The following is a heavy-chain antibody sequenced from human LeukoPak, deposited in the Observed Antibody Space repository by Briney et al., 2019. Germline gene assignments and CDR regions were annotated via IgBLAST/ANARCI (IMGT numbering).Heavy chain of an antibody. D-gene: IGHD3-22*01. CDR1: GGTFSSYA. Sequence: SVKVSCKASGGTFSSYAISWVRQAPGQGLEWMGGIIPIFGTANYAHKFQGRVTITADESTSTAYMELSSLRSEDTAVYYCASIDYYYDSSGYYSLDMDVWGQGTTVTVSS. V-gene: IGHV1-69*13. CDR2: IIPIFGTA. J-gene: IGHJ6*02. CDR3: ASIDYYYDSSGYYSLDMDV.